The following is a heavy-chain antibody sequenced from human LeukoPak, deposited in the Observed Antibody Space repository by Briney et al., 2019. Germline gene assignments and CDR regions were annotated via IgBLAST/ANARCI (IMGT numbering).Heavy chain of an antibody. CDR1: GFTFSRYA. CDR2: ISIIGGST. D-gene: IGHD2/OR15-2a*01. CDR3: ANERGKLSMRNDH. J-gene: IGHJ5*02. V-gene: IGHV3-23*01. Sequence: GWALRLSLAPSGFTFSRYAMTWVRQAPGKGLEWVSAISIIGGSTYYADSVKGRFTISRDKYTNTQYLQMNSLRAGATAVYFCANERGKLSMRNDHWG.